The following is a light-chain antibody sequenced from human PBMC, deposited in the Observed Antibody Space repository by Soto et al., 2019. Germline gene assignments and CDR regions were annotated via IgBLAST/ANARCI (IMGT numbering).Light chain of an antibody. V-gene: IGKV1-39*01. J-gene: IGKJ2*01. CDR1: QNIRSY. CDR2: AAY. Sequence: DIQMTQSPSSLSASVGDRVTITCRASQNIRSYLNWYQQTPGKAPKLLIYAAYSLQSGVPSRFSGSGSGTDFTITISSLQPEDFATNYCQQSSSNTYTFGQGTKLEIK. CDR3: QQSSSNTYT.